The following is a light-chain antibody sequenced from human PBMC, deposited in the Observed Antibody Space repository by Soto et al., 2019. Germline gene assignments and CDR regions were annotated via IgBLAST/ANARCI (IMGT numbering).Light chain of an antibody. CDR1: QGISQD. V-gene: IGKV1-33*01. CDR2: AAS. Sequence: DIQMTQSPSSLSAFVGDRVTITCQASQGISQDLNWYQQKPGEAPKLLMYAASNLETGIPSRFSGSGSQTYFTFTINNLQPEDVAIYYCLQYYSLPYTFGQGTKLEI. CDR3: LQYYSLPYT. J-gene: IGKJ2*01.